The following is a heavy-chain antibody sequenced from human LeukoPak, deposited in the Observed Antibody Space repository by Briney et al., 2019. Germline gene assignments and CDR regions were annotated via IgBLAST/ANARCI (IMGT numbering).Heavy chain of an antibody. D-gene: IGHD3-22*01. J-gene: IGHJ6*02. CDR2: SHYSGST. Sequence: SETLSLTCTVSGGSISTYYWTWIRQPPGKGLEWIGFSHYSGSTNYNPSLKSRVTISVDPATNRFSLKLNSVTAADTAIYYCARAPRGESDAASGFYGVDVWGQGTTVTVSS. CDR1: GGSISTYY. V-gene: IGHV4-59*01. CDR3: ARAPRGESDAASGFYGVDV.